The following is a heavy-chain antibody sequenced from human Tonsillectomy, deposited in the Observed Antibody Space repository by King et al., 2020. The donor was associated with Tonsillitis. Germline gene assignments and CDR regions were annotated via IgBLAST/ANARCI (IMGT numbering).Heavy chain of an antibody. CDR2: ISPDGTYI. Sequence: EVQLVESGGGLIQPGGSLRLSCGASGFAFSTYWMFWVRQGPGKGLEWVSRISPDGTYIRYADSVMGRFTISRDNAKNTLFLQLSSLRAEDTAIYYCAREFWGAGDYWGQGTQVMVSS. CDR3: AREFWGAGDY. V-gene: IGHV3-74*01. D-gene: IGHD3-16*01. J-gene: IGHJ4*02. CDR1: GFAFSTYW.